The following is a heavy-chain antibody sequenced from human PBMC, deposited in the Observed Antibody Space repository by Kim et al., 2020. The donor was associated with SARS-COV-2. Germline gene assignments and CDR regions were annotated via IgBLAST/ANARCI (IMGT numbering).Heavy chain of an antibody. D-gene: IGHD4-4*01. CDR3: ARDKPYSNYPWFPV. Sequence: AQKFQGRGTITADESTSAAYMELSSLRSEDTAVYYCARDKPYSNYPWFPVWGQGTTVTVSS. V-gene: IGHV1-69*01. J-gene: IGHJ6*02.